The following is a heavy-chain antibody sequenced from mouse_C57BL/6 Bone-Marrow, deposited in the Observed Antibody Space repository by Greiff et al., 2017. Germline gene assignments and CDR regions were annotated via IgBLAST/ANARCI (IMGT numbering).Heavy chain of an antibody. D-gene: IGHD1-2*01. CDR3: AREYYGP. CDR2: IDPSGSYT. CDR1: GYTFTSYW. Sequence: VQLQQPGAELVKPGASVKLSCKASGYTFTSYWMQWVKQRPGQGLEWIGEIDPSGSYTTYNQKFKGKATLTVDTSSSTAYMQLSSLTSEDSAVYYCAREYYGPWAQGTLVTVSA. J-gene: IGHJ3*01. V-gene: IGHV1-50*01.